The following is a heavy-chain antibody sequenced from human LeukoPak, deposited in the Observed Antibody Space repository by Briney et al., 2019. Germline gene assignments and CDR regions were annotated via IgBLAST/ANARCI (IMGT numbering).Heavy chain of an antibody. Sequence: ASVKVSCKASGYTFTSYGISWVRQAPGQGLEWMGWISAYNGNTNYAQKLQGRVTMTTDTSTSTAYMELRSLRSDDTAVYYCARDIVVVPAAKSLDYWGQGTLVTVSS. CDR1: GYTFTSYG. V-gene: IGHV1-18*01. CDR2: ISAYNGNT. J-gene: IGHJ4*02. D-gene: IGHD2-2*01. CDR3: ARDIVVVPAAKSLDY.